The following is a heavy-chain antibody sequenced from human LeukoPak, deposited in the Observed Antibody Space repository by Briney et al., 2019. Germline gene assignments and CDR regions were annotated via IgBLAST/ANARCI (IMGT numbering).Heavy chain of an antibody. CDR2: IYPGDSDT. CDR1: GYSFTSYW. CDR3: ARDDYGDSRDYYYGMDV. Sequence: GESLKISCKGSGYSFTSYWIGWVRQMPGKGLEWMGIIYPGDSDTRYSPSFQGQVTISADKSISTAYLQWSSLKASDTAMYYCARDDYGDSRDYYYGMDVWGQGTTDTVSS. D-gene: IGHD4-17*01. V-gene: IGHV5-51*01. J-gene: IGHJ6*02.